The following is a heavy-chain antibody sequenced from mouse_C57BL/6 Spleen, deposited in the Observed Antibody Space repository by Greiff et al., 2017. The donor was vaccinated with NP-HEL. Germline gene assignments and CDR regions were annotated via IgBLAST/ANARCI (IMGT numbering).Heavy chain of an antibody. CDR2: ISDGGSYT. CDR3: ARAYYSNYDWFAY. D-gene: IGHD2-5*01. V-gene: IGHV5-4*01. CDR1: GFTFSSYA. Sequence: EVQGVESGGGLVKPGGSLKLSCAASGFTFSSYAMSWVRQTPEKRLEWVATISDGGSYTYYPDHVKGRFTISRDNAKNNLYLQMSQLKSEDTAMYYCARAYYSNYDWFAYWGQGTLVTVSA. J-gene: IGHJ3*01.